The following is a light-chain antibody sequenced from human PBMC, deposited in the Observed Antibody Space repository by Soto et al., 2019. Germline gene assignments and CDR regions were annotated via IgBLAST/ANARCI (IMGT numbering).Light chain of an antibody. V-gene: IGKV3D-20*02. CDR2: GAS. Sequence: DIVLTQSPCTLSLSLGDRATLSCRASQSVSNSYLAWYQQKPGKAPRLLIYGASNRDTGIPDRFSGSGSGTDFTLTISRLEPEDFAVYYCQQCSNYHVTFGQGTKVDIK. CDR1: QSVSNSY. J-gene: IGKJ1*01. CDR3: QQCSNYHVT.